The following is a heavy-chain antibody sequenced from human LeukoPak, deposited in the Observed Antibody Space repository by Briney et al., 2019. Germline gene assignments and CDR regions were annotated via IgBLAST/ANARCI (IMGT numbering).Heavy chain of an antibody. CDR3: AKGGDILTGYYMRYYYYYMDV. Sequence: PGGSLRLSCAASGFTFSSYWMSWVRQAPGKGLEWVANIKQDGSEKYYVDSVKGRFTISRDNAKNSLYLQMNSLRAEDTAVYYCAKGGDILTGYYMRYYYYYMDVWGKGTTVTISS. J-gene: IGHJ6*03. V-gene: IGHV3-7*03. D-gene: IGHD3-9*01. CDR2: IKQDGSEK. CDR1: GFTFSSYW.